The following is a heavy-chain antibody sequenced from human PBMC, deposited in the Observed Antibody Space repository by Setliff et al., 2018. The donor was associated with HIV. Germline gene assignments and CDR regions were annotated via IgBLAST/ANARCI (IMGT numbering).Heavy chain of an antibody. CDR3: ARGDYYDSGSYSPGGDVFDI. D-gene: IGHD3-22*01. Sequence: ASVKVSCKASGYTFTTYAINWVRQAPGQGLEDMGWISTYNGHTSYARKFQGRVTMTPDTSTNTAYRELRTLRSDDTAVYYCARGDYYDSGSYSPGGDVFDIWGQGTTVTVSS. V-gene: IGHV1-18*01. CDR1: GYTFTTYA. CDR2: ISTYNGHT. J-gene: IGHJ3*02.